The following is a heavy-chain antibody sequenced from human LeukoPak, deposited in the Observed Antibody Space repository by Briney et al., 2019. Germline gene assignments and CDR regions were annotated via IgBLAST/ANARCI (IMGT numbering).Heavy chain of an antibody. CDR3: VSGLTAAGSDYYYFYYMDV. CDR2: VNHSGST. CDR1: GGSFSGYY. V-gene: IGHV4-34*01. Sequence: SETLPLTCAVYGGSFSGYYWSWVRQPPGKGLEWIGEVNHSGSTNYNPSLQSRVSISVDTSKNQFSLKLSSVTAADTAVYYCVSGLTAAGSDYYYFYYMDVWGKGTTVTVSS. D-gene: IGHD6-13*01. J-gene: IGHJ6*03.